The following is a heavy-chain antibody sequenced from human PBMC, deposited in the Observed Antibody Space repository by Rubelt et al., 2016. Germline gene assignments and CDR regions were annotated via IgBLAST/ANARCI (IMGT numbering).Heavy chain of an antibody. CDR2: IFWADDK. D-gene: IGHD5-18*01. CDR3: AHPNMNTWRQRAFDS. J-gene: IGHJ3*02. V-gene: IGHV2-5*02. CDR1: GLSLSTGGVA. Sequence: QITLKESGPTLVKPTQTLTLTCTLSGLSLSTGGVAVGWLRQPPGKALEWLALIFWADDKRYSPSLRSRLTITKDTSTNQVVLTVTNMDPVDTATYYCAHPNMNTWRQRAFDSWGQGTVVTVSS.